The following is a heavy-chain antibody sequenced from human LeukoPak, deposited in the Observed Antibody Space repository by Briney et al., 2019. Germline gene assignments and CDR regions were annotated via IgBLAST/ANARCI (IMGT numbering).Heavy chain of an antibody. J-gene: IGHJ5*02. CDR3: ARDPVGIAVAGRLPTWFDP. CDR1: GYTFSNHD. D-gene: IGHD6-19*01. Sequence: GASVKVSCKASGYTFSNHDFNWMRQATGQGLEWMGWISAYNGNTNYAQKLQGRVTMTTDTSTSTAYMELRSLRSDDTAVYHCARDPVGIAVAGRLPTWFDPWGQGTLVTVSS. CDR2: ISAYNGNT. V-gene: IGHV1-18*01.